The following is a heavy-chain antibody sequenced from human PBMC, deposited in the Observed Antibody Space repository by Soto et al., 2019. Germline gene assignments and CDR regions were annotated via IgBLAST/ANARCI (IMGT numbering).Heavy chain of an antibody. V-gene: IGHV4-34*01. Sequence: SETLSLTCAVYGGSFSGYYWSWIRQPPGKGLEWIGEINHSGSTNYNPSLKSRVTISVDTSKNQFSLTMSSVTAADTAVYYCARVIYPKYYYGSGSYLHYYYYMDVWGKGTTVTVSS. CDR1: GGSFSGYY. D-gene: IGHD3-10*01. CDR2: INHSGST. CDR3: ARVIYPKYYYGSGSYLHYYYYMDV. J-gene: IGHJ6*03.